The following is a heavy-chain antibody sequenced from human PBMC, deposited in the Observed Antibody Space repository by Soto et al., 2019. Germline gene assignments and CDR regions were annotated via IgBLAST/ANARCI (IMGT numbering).Heavy chain of an antibody. D-gene: IGHD7-27*01. CDR2: IFYSGST. CDR1: GGSVSSGSYY. CDR3: ARERTGDPSFFDY. J-gene: IGHJ4*02. V-gene: IGHV4-61*01. Sequence: PSETLSLTCTVSGGSVSSGSYYWRWLRQPPGKGLEWLGYIFYSGSTNYNPSLKSRFTISVDSSKNQFSLKLSSVTAADTAVYYCARERTGDPSFFDYWGQGTLVTVAS.